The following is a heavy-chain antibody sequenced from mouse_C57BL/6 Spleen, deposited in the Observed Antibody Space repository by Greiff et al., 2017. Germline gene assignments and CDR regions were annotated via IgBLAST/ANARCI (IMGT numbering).Heavy chain of an antibody. D-gene: IGHD1-1*02. V-gene: IGHV7-3*01. CDR1: GFTFTDYY. Sequence: EVKLMESGGGLVQPGGSLSLSCAASGFTFTDYYMSWVRQPPGKALEWLGFIRNKANGYTTEYSASVKGRFTISRNNSQSILYLQMNALRAEDIATYYCAGWGEGGDYFDYWGQGTTLTVSS. CDR2: IRNKANGYTT. CDR3: AGWGEGGDYFDY. J-gene: IGHJ2*01.